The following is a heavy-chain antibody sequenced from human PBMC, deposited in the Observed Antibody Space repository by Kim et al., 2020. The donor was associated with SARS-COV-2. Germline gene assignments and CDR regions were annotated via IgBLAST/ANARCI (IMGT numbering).Heavy chain of an antibody. CDR2: IYYSGST. J-gene: IGHJ4*02. CDR3: ARDWGGYSYGYAHPSDY. V-gene: IGHV4-39*07. Sequence: SETLSLTCTVSGGSISSSSYYWGWIRQPPGKGLEWIGSIYYSGSTYYNPSLKSRVTISVDTSKNQFSLKLSSVTAADTAVYYCARDWGGYSYGYAHPSDYWGQGTLVTVSS. CDR1: GGSISSSSYY. D-gene: IGHD5-18*01.